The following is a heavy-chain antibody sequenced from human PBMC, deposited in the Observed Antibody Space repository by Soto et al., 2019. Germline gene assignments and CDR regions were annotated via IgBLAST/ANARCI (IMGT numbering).Heavy chain of an antibody. V-gene: IGHV1-24*01. CDR2: FDPEDGET. D-gene: IGHD6-13*01. CDR1: GCTLTELS. Sequence: ASVKVSCKVSGCTLTELSMHWVRQAPGKGLEWMGGFDPEDGETIYAQKFQGRVTMTEDTSTDTAYMELSSLRSEDTAVYYCATPPVLYSSSWYIAFDIWGQGTMVTVSS. J-gene: IGHJ3*02. CDR3: ATPPVLYSSSWYIAFDI.